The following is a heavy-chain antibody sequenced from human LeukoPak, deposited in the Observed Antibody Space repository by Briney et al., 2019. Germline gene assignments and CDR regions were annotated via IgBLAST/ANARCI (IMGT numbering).Heavy chain of an antibody. CDR1: GGSISSYY. J-gene: IGHJ5*02. D-gene: IGHD2-2*01. CDR3: ARGAGVIVVVPAASDGFDP. Sequence: PSETLSLTCTVSGGSISSYYWSWIRQPAGKGLEWIGRIYTSGSTNYNPSLKCRVTMSVDTSKNQFSLKLSSVTAADTAVYYCARGAGVIVVVPAASDGFDPWGQGTLVTVSS. CDR2: IYTSGST. V-gene: IGHV4-4*07.